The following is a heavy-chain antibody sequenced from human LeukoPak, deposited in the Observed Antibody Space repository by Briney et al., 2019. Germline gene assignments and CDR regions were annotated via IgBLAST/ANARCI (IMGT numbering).Heavy chain of an antibody. V-gene: IGHV3-13*01. Sequence: GGSLRLSCAGSGFTFSSYDMHWVRQATGKGLEWVSAIGTAGDTYYPGSVKGRFTISRENAKNSLYLQMNSLRAGDTAVYYCARAVTLNWFDPWGQGTLVTVSS. CDR1: GFTFSSYD. CDR2: IGTAGDT. J-gene: IGHJ5*02. D-gene: IGHD2/OR15-2a*01. CDR3: ARAVTLNWFDP.